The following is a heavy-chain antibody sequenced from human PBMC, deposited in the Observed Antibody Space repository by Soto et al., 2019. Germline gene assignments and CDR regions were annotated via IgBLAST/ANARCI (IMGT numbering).Heavy chain of an antibody. CDR2: IYHSGTA. CDR1: GDSISNNNC. V-gene: IGHV4-4*02. J-gene: IGHJ6*02. CDR3: ARRRITTFGVVITGYGMDV. D-gene: IGHD3-3*01. Sequence: SETLSLTCAVSGDSISNNNCWNWVRQPPGKGLEWIGEIYHSGTANYKPSLKSRVTISVDKSNNPFSLTLNSVTAADTAVYYCARRRITTFGVVITGYGMDVWGQGTTVTVSS.